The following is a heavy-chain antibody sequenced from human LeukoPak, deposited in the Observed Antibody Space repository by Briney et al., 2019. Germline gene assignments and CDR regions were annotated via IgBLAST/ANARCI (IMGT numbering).Heavy chain of an antibody. V-gene: IGHV4-61*02. CDR1: GGSISSGSYY. D-gene: IGHD2-15*01. CDR2: IYTSGST. CDR3: ARRTVDTHTFDF. J-gene: IGHJ4*02. Sequence: SQTLSLTCTVSGGSISSGSYYWSWIRQPAGKGLEWIGRIYTSGSTNYNPSLKSRVTISVDTSKNLFSLKLNSVTAADTAFYFCARRTVDTHTFDFWGQGTLVTVSS.